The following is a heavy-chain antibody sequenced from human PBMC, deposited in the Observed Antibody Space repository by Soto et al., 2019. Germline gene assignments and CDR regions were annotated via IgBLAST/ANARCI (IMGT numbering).Heavy chain of an antibody. V-gene: IGHV3-23*01. D-gene: IGHD1-7*01. CDR3: ARRTPGTTLTFYAMDV. J-gene: IGHJ6*02. CDR2: ITGGGGET. CDR1: GFTFSSHS. Sequence: GGSLRLSCAASGFTFSSHSMSWVRQAPGKGPEWVSTITGGGGETHYADSIQGRFTIFRDNSGSTLHLQMNSLRAEDTAVYYCARRTPGTTLTFYAMDVWGQGTPVTVSS.